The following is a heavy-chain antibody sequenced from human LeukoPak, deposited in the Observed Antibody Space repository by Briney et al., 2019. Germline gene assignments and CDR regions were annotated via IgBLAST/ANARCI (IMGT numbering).Heavy chain of an antibody. J-gene: IGHJ4*02. CDR3: ARTYSSGWLTASPTGSFDY. Sequence: ASVKVSCKASGYTFTSYGISWVRQAPRQGLEWMGWISAYNGNTNYAQKLQGRVTMTTDTSTSTAYMELRSLRSDDTAVYYCARTYSSGWLTASPTGSFDYWGQGTLVTVSS. D-gene: IGHD6-19*01. CDR1: GYTFTSYG. V-gene: IGHV1-18*01. CDR2: ISAYNGNT.